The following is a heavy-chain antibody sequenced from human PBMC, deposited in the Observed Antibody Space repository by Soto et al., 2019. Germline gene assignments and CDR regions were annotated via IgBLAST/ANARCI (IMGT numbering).Heavy chain of an antibody. V-gene: IGHV3-30-3*01. Sequence: QVQLVESGGGVVQPGRSLRLSCAASGFTFSTYAMHWVRQAPGKGLEWVAIISYDGSNKYYADSVKGRFTISRDNSKNTLYLQMNSLRAEDTAVYYCARGSPSYSSSSPPDAFDIWGQGTMVTVSS. D-gene: IGHD6-6*01. J-gene: IGHJ3*02. CDR1: GFTFSTYA. CDR3: ARGSPSYSSSSPPDAFDI. CDR2: ISYDGSNK.